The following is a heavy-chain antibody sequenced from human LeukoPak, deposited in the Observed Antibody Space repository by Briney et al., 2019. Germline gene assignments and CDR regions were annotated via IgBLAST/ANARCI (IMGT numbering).Heavy chain of an antibody. V-gene: IGHV3-30-3*01. Sequence: GGSLRLSCAASGFTFSSYAMHGVRQAPGKGLEWVAVISYDGSNKYYADSVKGRFTISRDNSKNTLYLQMNSLRAEDTAVYYCARVRGPYDSSGYRRSWFDPWGQGTLVTVSS. CDR2: ISYDGSNK. CDR3: ARVRGPYDSSGYRRSWFDP. D-gene: IGHD3-22*01. J-gene: IGHJ5*02. CDR1: GFTFSSYA.